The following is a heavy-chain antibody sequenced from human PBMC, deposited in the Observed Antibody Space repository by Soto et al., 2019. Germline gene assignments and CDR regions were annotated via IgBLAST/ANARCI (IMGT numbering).Heavy chain of an antibody. CDR3: ARTSMQSRGYSYGHGGMDV. J-gene: IGHJ6*02. CDR2: IYPGDSDT. V-gene: IGHV5-51*01. Sequence: GESLKISCKGSGYSFTNYWIAWVRQMPGKGLEWMGIIYPGDSDTRYSPSFQGHVTISADKSISTAYLQWSSLKASDTAMYYCARTSMQSRGYSYGHGGMDVWGQGTTVTVSS. CDR1: GYSFTNYW. D-gene: IGHD5-18*01.